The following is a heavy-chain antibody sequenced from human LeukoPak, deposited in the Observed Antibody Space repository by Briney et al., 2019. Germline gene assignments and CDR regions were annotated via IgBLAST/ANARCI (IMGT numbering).Heavy chain of an antibody. CDR2: IASKTDGGAT. V-gene: IGHV3-15*04. CDR1: GFTFNNYN. D-gene: IGHD3-10*01. Sequence: PGGSLRLSCAASGFTFNNYNMNWVRQAPGEGLDWVGRIASKTDGGATDYAAPVKGRFTISRDDSKNTLNLQMNSLKTEDTAVYYCTTGIRGDWGQGTLVTVSS. CDR3: TTGIRGD. J-gene: IGHJ4*02.